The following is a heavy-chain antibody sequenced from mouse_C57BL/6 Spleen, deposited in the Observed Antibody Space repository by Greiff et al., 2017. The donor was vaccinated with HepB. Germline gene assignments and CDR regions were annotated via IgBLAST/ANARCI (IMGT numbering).Heavy chain of an antibody. Sequence: EVKLQESGGGLVQPGGSLKLSCAASGFTFSDYGMAWVRQAPRKGPEWVAFISNLAYSIDYADTVTGRFTISRENAKNTLYLEMSSLRSEDTAMYYCARQGDYDYDEGAWLAYWGQGTLVTVSA. J-gene: IGHJ3*01. CDR3: ARQGDYDYDEGAWLAY. CDR2: ISNLAYSI. D-gene: IGHD2-4*01. CDR1: GFTFSDYG. V-gene: IGHV5-15*01.